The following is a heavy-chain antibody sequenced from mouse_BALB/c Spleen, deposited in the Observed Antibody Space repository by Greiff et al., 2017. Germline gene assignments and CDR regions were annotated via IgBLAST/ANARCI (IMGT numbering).Heavy chain of an antibody. V-gene: IGHV5-17*02. CDR2: ISSGSSTI. Sequence: DVKLVESGGGLVQPGGSRKLSCAASGFTFSSFGMHWVRQAPEKGLEWVAYISSGSSTIYYADTVKGRFTISRDNPKNTLFLQMTSLRSEDTAMYYCARESIYYGNYVGPFAYWGQGTLVTVSA. D-gene: IGHD2-1*01. CDR1: GFTFSSFG. J-gene: IGHJ3*01. CDR3: ARESIYYGNYVGPFAY.